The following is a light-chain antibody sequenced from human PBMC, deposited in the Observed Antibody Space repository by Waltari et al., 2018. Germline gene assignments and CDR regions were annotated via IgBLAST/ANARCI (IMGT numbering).Light chain of an antibody. J-gene: IGKJ2*01. CDR2: KAS. CDR3: QQYYTYPYT. CDR1: RSIRTW. V-gene: IGKV1-5*03. Sequence: DIQMTQSPSTLSASLGDRVTLTCRASRSIRTWLAWYQQKLGKAPKLLIYKASTLEGGVPSRFNGSGSETEFTLTITSLQPDDFATYYCQQYYTYPYTFGQGTKLEIK.